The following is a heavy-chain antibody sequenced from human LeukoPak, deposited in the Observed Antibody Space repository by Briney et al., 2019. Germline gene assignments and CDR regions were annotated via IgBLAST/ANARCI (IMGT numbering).Heavy chain of an antibody. D-gene: IGHD3-10*01. CDR2: ISASGGST. J-gene: IGHJ4*02. V-gene: IGHV3-23*01. CDR1: GFTFSSYA. Sequence: GGSLRLSCAASGFTFSSYAMSWVRQAPGKGLEWVSAISASGGSTYYADSVKGRFTISRDNSKNTLYLQMNSLRAEDTGVYYCAKDRYYGSGSYLDYWGQGTLVTVSS. CDR3: AKDRYYGSGSYLDY.